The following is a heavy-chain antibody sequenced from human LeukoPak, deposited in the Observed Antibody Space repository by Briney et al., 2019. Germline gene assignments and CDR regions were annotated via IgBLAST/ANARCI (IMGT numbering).Heavy chain of an antibody. D-gene: IGHD3-10*01. V-gene: IGHV3-74*01. CDR3: ARDYYGF. CDR1: GFTFSSYW. CDR2: INTDGTST. Sequence: GGSLRLSCAASGFTFSSYWMNWARQAPEKGLVWVSRINTDGTSTSYADSVKGRFTISRDNAKNTLYLQMNSLRAEDTAMYYCARDYYGFWGQGTLVTVSS. J-gene: IGHJ4*02.